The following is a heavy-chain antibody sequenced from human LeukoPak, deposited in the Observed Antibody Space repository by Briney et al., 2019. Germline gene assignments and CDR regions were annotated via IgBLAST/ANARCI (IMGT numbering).Heavy chain of an antibody. CDR1: TVTISSINSL. D-gene: IGHD3/OR15-3a*01. CDR2: ICYTGYA. CDR3: ARQTGSGLFILP. V-gene: IGHV4-39*01. Sequence: SVTLSFNCTVYTVTISSINSLRRWPRQPPGKGLEWIASICYTGYAYYNASLKSQVSISIDTAKNRFSLKLTSVTAADTAVYYCARQTGSGLFILPGGQGTLVTVSS. J-gene: IGHJ4*02.